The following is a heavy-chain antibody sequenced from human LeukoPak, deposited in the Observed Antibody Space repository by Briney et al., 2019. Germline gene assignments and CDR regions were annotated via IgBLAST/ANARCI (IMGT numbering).Heavy chain of an antibody. CDR3: ASLVVVTAVRGYYYYYGMDV. Sequence: SETLSLTCTVSGGSISSYYWSWIRQPPGKGLEWIGSIYYSGSTYYNPSLKSRVTISVDTSKNQFFLKLSSVTAADTAVYYCASLVVVTAVRGYYYYYGMDVWGQGTTVTVSS. J-gene: IGHJ6*02. CDR2: IYYSGST. D-gene: IGHD2-21*02. V-gene: IGHV4-39*01. CDR1: GGSISSYY.